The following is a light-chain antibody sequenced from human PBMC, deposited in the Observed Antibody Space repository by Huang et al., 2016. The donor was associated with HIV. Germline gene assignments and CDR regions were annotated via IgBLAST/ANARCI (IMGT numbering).Light chain of an antibody. CDR1: QYINNF. J-gene: IGKJ3*01. CDR3: QQYDIHPLT. Sequence: IRMTQSPSSLSASTGDRVTITCRANQYINNFLAWYQQRPGSVPKLLIYAESTLQSGVPSGVSGNGSGTDFTLTIGCLHSEDVATYYCQQYDIHPLTFGPGTRVDIK. CDR2: AES. V-gene: IGKV1-8*01.